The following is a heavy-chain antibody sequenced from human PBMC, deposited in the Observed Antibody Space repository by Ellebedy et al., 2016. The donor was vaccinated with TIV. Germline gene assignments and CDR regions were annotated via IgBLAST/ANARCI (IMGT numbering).Heavy chain of an antibody. V-gene: IGHV3-30*03. CDR2: RSNEGSNT. D-gene: IGHD6-19*01. CDR3: ARDLDKRTGWYGGAAY. CDR1: GFTFRSYA. J-gene: IGHJ4*02. Sequence: GESLKIPCAAPGFTFRSYAMHWVRQAPGKGLEWVAVRSNEGSNTYYVDSVRGRFTISRDNSMTTLYLEMNSLRVEETAIYYCARDLDKRTGWYGGAAYWGQGTLVTVSS.